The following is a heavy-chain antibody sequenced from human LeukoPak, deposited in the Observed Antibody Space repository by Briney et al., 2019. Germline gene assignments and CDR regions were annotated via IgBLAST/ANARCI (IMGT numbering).Heavy chain of an antibody. CDR1: GFTFSTYG. Sequence: PGGALRLPWAASGFTFSTYGMNWVRQAPGKGLKWISYMSSSRKVIYYADSVKGRFTISRDNAKNSLYLQMNRLRAEHTAVYYCARAGLSDFDYWGQGTLVTVSS. J-gene: IGHJ4*02. CDR3: ARAGLSDFDY. V-gene: IGHV3-48*01. CDR2: MSSSRKVI.